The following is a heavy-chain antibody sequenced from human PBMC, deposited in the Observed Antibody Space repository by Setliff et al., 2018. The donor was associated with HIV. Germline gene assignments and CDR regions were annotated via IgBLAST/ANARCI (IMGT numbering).Heavy chain of an antibody. CDR1: GVTLSDAA. J-gene: IGHJ4*02. D-gene: IGHD2-2*01. V-gene: IGHV3-73*01. Sequence: GGSLRLSCAASGVTLSDAAIHWVRQASGKGLEWVGRIRGDYGASRSGRFTISRDDSKNTAYLQITNLQIEDTAVYYCARPRYCISTNCYGAFDYWGQGTLVTVSS. CDR3: ARPRYCISTNCYGAFDY. CDR2: IRG.